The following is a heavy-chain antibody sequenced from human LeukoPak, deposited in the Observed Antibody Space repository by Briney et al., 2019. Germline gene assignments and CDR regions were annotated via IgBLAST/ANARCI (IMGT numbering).Heavy chain of an antibody. CDR3: ARDRYYYDSSGYKYMDV. Sequence: SETLSLPCTVSGGSITSNYWIWIRQPAGKGLEWIGRFYTSGTPYYNPSLDSRVSMSGDTSKNQVSLKLTSVTAADTAVYYCARDRYYYDSSGYKYMDVWGKGTTVTVSS. V-gene: IGHV4-4*07. CDR1: GGSITSNY. J-gene: IGHJ6*03. CDR2: FYTSGTP. D-gene: IGHD3-22*01.